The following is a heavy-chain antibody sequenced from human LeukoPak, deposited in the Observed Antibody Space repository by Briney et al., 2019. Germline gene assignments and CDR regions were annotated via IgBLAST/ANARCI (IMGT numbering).Heavy chain of an antibody. CDR3: ARAYYYDSSGYPDYFDY. V-gene: IGHV1-2*06. CDR1: GGTFISYA. D-gene: IGHD3-22*01. J-gene: IGHJ4*02. Sequence: ASVKVSCKASGGTFISYAISWVRQAPGQGLEWMGRINPNSGGTNYAQKFQGRVTMTRDTSISTAYMELSRLRSDDTAVYYCARAYYYDSSGYPDYFDYWGQGTLVTVSS. CDR2: INPNSGGT.